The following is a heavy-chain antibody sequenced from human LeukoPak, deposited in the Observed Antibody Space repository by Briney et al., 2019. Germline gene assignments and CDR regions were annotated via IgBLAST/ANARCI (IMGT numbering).Heavy chain of an antibody. Sequence: GGSLRLSCAASGLTFSTYDMSWVRQAPGKGLEWVGRIKSKTDGGTTDYAAPVKGRFTISRDDSKNTLYLQMNSLKTEDTAVYYCTTDWRDSSGWYWSIGYWGQGTLVTVSS. CDR2: IKSKTDGGTT. CDR1: GLTFSTYD. V-gene: IGHV3-15*01. D-gene: IGHD6-19*01. CDR3: TTDWRDSSGWYWSIGY. J-gene: IGHJ4*02.